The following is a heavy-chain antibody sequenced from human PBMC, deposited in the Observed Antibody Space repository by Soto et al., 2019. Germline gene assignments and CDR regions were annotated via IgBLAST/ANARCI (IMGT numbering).Heavy chain of an antibody. CDR2: VNPHGSTT. CDR1: KFSFSVYC. V-gene: IGHV3-74*01. Sequence: PGGSLRLSFAASKFSFSVYCMHWVLQAPGKGLIWVSRVNPHGSTTTYPESVTGRLTISRDNAKNTVFLQMNSMRADDTAVYYCAKVASGTYDWFDPWGQGTLVTVSS. D-gene: IGHD1-26*01. J-gene: IGHJ5*02. CDR3: AKVASGTYDWFDP.